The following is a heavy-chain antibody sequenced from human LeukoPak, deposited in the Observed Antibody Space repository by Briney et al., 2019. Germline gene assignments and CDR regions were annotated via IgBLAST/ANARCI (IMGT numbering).Heavy chain of an antibody. J-gene: IGHJ5*02. Sequence: PGGSLSLSCEGSGFTFSSYAMTWVRQAPGKGLEWVSGISGSGGSTNYADSVKGRFTISRDNSKNTLYLQMHSLRAEDTAVYYCAKGVRGVITWFDPWGQGTLVTVSS. V-gene: IGHV3-23*01. D-gene: IGHD3-10*01. CDR1: GFTFSSYA. CDR2: ISGSGGST. CDR3: AKGVRGVITWFDP.